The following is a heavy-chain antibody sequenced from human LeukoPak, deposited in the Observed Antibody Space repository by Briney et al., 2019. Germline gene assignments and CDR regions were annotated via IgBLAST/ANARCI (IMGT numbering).Heavy chain of an antibody. V-gene: IGHV3-21*01. CDR3: ARDDIAVAGTGFDY. J-gene: IGHJ4*02. Sequence: GGPLRLSCAASGFTFSSYWMHWVRQAPGKGLEWVSSISSSSSYIYYADSVKGRFTISRDNAKNSLYLQMNSLRAEDTAVYYCARDDIAVAGTGFDYWGQGTLVTVSS. D-gene: IGHD6-19*01. CDR1: GFTFSSYW. CDR2: ISSSSSYI.